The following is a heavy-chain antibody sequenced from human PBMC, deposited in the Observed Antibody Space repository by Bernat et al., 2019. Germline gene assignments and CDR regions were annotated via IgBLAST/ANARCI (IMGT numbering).Heavy chain of an antibody. CDR1: VFTFSSYG. D-gene: IGHD6-6*01. Sequence: SVFTFSSYGMHWVRQAPGKWLDWVAVIWYDGSNKYYADSVKGRFTISRDNSKNTLYLQMNSLRAEDTAVYYCARGYVEARPFHVVDAPDAFDIWG. CDR2: IWYDGSNK. CDR3: ARGYVEARPFHVVDAPDAFDI. V-gene: IGHV3-33*01. J-gene: IGHJ3*02.